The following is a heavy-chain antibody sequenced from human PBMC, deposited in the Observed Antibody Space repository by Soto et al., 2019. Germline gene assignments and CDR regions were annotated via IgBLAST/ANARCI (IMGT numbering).Heavy chain of an antibody. CDR2: IHYSGRV. Sequence: SETLSLTCTVSGGSISGSHYHWGWIRQPPGKGLEWIGSIHYSGRVFYKSSLLGRVTISVDTSKNQFSLDLNSVTATDTAVHYCALPPPIEVAGPDFWGQGTLVTVSS. J-gene: IGHJ4*02. CDR3: ALPPPIEVAGPDF. V-gene: IGHV4-39*01. D-gene: IGHD6-19*01. CDR1: GGSISGSHYH.